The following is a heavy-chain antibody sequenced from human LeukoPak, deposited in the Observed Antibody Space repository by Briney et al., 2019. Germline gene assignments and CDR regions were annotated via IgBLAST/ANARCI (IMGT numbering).Heavy chain of an antibody. J-gene: IGHJ5*01. CDR1: GGSFNAYY. D-gene: IGHD1-26*01. CDR2: INHSGST. Sequence: SETLSLTCAVYGGSFNAYYWSWIRQPPGKGLEWIGEINHSGSTNYNPSLKSRVTISVDTSKNHFSLKVASLTAADTAVYYCARRPIVGTKGYWFDSWGQGILVTVSS. V-gene: IGHV4-34*01. CDR3: ARRPIVGTKGYWFDS.